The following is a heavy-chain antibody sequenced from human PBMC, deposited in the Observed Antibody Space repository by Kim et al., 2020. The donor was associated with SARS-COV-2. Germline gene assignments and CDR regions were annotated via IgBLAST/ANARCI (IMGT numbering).Heavy chain of an antibody. CDR3: ARDGRYFDWFGSPGFAR. CDR1: RGSISSYY. D-gene: IGHD3-9*01. CDR2: IYYSGST. Sequence: SQTLSLTCTVSRGSISSYYWSWIRQPPGKGLEWIGYIYYSGSTNYNPSLKSRVTISVDTSKNQFSLKLSSVTAADTAVYYCARDGRYFDWFGSPGFARWGQGTLVTVSS. J-gene: IGHJ5*02. V-gene: IGHV4-59*01.